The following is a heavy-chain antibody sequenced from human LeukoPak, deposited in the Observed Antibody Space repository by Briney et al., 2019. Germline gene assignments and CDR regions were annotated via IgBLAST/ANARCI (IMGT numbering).Heavy chain of an antibody. D-gene: IGHD2-2*01. CDR1: GYTFTSYY. Sequence: ASVKVSCKASGYTFTSYYMHWVRPAPGQGLEWMGIINPSGGSTSYAQKFQGRVTMTRDTSTSTVYMELSSLRSEDTAVYYCARDRGYCSSTSCYGGEGYFDYWGQGTLVTVSS. CDR2: INPSGGST. V-gene: IGHV1-46*01. CDR3: ARDRGYCSSTSCYGGEGYFDY. J-gene: IGHJ4*02.